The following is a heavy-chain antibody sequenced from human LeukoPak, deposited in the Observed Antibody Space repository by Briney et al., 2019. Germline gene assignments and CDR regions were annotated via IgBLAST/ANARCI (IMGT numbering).Heavy chain of an antibody. CDR1: GGSISSGSYY. CDR3: ARYLCSGGSCYSDFDY. V-gene: IGHV4-61*02. D-gene: IGHD2-15*01. Sequence: SQTLSLTCTVSGGSISSGSYYWSWIRQPAGKGLEWIGRIYTSGSTNYNPSLKSPVTISVDTSKNQFSLKLSSVTAADTAVYYCARYLCSGGSCYSDFDYWRQGTLVTVSS. CDR2: IYTSGST. J-gene: IGHJ4*02.